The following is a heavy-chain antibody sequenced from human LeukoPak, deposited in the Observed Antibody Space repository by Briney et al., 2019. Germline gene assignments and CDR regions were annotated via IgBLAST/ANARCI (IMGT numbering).Heavy chain of an antibody. J-gene: IGHJ4*02. V-gene: IGHV3-33*01. CDR1: GFTFSSYG. D-gene: IGHD4-17*01. Sequence: GGSLRLSCAASGFTFSSYGMHWVRQAPGGGLEWVAVIWYDGSNKYYADSVKGRFTISRDNSKNTLYLQMNSLRAEDTAVYYCARDDQVTTLDYWGQGTLVTVSS. CDR3: ARDDQVTTLDY. CDR2: IWYDGSNK.